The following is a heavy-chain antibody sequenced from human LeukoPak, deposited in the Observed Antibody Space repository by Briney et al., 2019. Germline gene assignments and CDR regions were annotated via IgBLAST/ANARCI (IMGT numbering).Heavy chain of an antibody. CDR3: AKSCQVGRVLCPDY. J-gene: IGHJ4*02. V-gene: IGHV3-23*01. Sequence: GGSLSLSCAASGFTFSSYAMSWVRPAPGKGLEWVSAISGSGGSTYYADSVKGRFTISRDNSKNTLNLQMNSLRAEDTAVYYCAKSCQVGRVLCPDYWGQGTLVTVSS. D-gene: IGHD3-10*01. CDR2: ISGSGGST. CDR1: GFTFSSYA.